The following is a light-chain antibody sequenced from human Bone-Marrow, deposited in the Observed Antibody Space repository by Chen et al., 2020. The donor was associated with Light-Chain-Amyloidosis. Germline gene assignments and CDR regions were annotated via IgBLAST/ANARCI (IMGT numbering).Light chain of an antibody. V-gene: IGLV6-57*01. CDR2: EDD. CDR3: ECYQGSGQGV. Sequence: NFMLTQPHSVSDSPGKTVIISCTRSSRSIATNEVQWYQQRPGSSPTTVIYEDDQRPSGVPARFSGAFDRCSKSSTLTIAGLEAEEEDDYGGECYQGSGQGVFGGGTKLTVL. J-gene: IGLJ3*02. CDR1: SRSIATNE.